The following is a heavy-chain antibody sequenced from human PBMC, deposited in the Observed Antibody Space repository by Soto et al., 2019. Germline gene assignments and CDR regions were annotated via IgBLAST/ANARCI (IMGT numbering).Heavy chain of an antibody. CDR1: GDSVSSNSAA. J-gene: IGHJ5*02. Sequence: SQTLSLTCAISGDSVSSNSAAWNWIRQSPSRGLEWLGRTDYRSKWYNDYAVSVKSRITINPDTSKNQFSLQLNSVTPEDTAVYYCARAARFGTTTLPWCDPWGQGTLVTVSS. CDR2: TDYRSKWYN. D-gene: IGHD3-10*01. CDR3: ARAARFGTTTLPWCDP. V-gene: IGHV6-1*01.